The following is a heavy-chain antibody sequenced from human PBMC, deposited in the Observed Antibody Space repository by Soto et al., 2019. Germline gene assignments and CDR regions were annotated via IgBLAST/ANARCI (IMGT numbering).Heavy chain of an antibody. CDR1: GGSISSYY. Sequence: SETLSLTCTVSGGSISSYYWSWIRQPPGKGLEWIGYIYYSGSTNYNPSLKSRVTISVDTSKNQFSLKLSSVTAADTAVYYCARTTITGTIWFDPWGQGTLVTVSS. D-gene: IGHD1-7*01. CDR3: ARTTITGTIWFDP. V-gene: IGHV4-59*08. CDR2: IYYSGST. J-gene: IGHJ5*02.